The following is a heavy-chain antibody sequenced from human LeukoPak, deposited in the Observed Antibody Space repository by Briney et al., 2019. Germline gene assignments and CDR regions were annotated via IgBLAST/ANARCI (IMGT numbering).Heavy chain of an antibody. Sequence: ASVKVSCKSSGYTFTSYYMHWVRQAPGQGLEWMGIINPSGGSTSYAQKFQGRVTMTRDTSKSTVYMELSSLRSEDTAVYYCARYSSGWYGSFDYWGQGTLVTVSS. J-gene: IGHJ4*02. V-gene: IGHV1-46*03. CDR2: INPSGGST. D-gene: IGHD6-19*01. CDR1: GYTFTSYY. CDR3: ARYSSGWYGSFDY.